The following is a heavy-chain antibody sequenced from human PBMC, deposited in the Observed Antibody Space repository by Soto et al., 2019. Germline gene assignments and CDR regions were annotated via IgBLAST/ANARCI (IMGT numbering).Heavy chain of an antibody. CDR2: TYYRSKWYN. CDR3: ARIVGSTEKVY. Sequence: QTLSITCAISGDTVSSNSAAWNWIRHSPSRGLEWLGRTYYRSKWYNDYAVSVKGRITINPDTSKNQFSLQLNSVTPEDTAVYYCARIVGSTEKVYWGQGTLVTVSS. D-gene: IGHD6-13*01. V-gene: IGHV6-1*01. CDR1: GDTVSSNSAA. J-gene: IGHJ4*02.